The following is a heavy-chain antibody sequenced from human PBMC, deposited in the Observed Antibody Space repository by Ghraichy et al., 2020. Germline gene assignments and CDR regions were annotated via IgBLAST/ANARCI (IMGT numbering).Heavy chain of an antibody. Sequence: LSLTCAASGFTFSNAWMSWVRQAPGKGLEWVGRIKSKTDGGTTDYAAPVKGRFTILRDDSKNTLYLQMNSLKTEDTAVYYCTTRRDCSSTSCYVYYYYGMDVWGQGTTVTVSS. D-gene: IGHD2-2*01. CDR1: GFTFSNAW. V-gene: IGHV3-15*01. J-gene: IGHJ6*02. CDR3: TTRRDCSSTSCYVYYYYGMDV. CDR2: IKSKTDGGTT.